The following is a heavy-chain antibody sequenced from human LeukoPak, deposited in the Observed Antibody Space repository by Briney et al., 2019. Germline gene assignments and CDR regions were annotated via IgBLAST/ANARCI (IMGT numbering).Heavy chain of an antibody. J-gene: IGHJ4*02. V-gene: IGHV4-59*11. CDR2: LYDYGRT. Sequence: PSETLSLTCTASGGSISSHYWSWIRQPPGKGLEWIGYLYDYGRTKHNPSLNSRLTLSADTSKNQFSLRLSSVTAADTAVYFCATIKRGNIFGYFDFWGQGILVAVSS. D-gene: IGHD5-18*01. CDR1: GGSISSHY. CDR3: ATIKRGNIFGYFDF.